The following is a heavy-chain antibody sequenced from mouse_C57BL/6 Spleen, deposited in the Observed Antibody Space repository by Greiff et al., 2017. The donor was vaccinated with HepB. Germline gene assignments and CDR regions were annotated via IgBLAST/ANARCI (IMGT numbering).Heavy chain of an antibody. V-gene: IGHV1-26*01. CDR2: INPNNGGT. D-gene: IGHD2-1*01. CDR3: APFYYGNYWFAY. Sequence: EVQLQQSGPELVKPGASVKISCKASGYTFTDYYMNWVKQSHGKSLEWIGDINPNNGGTSYNQKFKGKATLTVDKSSSTAYMELRSLTSEDSAVYYCAPFYYGNYWFAYWGQVTLVTVSA. CDR1: GYTFTDYY. J-gene: IGHJ3*01.